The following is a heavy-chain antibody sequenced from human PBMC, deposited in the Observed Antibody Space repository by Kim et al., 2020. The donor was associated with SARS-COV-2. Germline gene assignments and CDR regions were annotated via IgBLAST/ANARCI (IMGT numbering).Heavy chain of an antibody. J-gene: IGHJ3*02. CDR1: GGSISSSSYY. Sequence: SETLSLTCTVSGGSISSSSYYWGWIRQPPGKGLEWIGSIYYSGSTYYNPSLKSRVTISVDTSKNQFSLKLSSVTAADTAVYYCARQMESYGAFDIWGQGTMVTVSS. V-gene: IGHV4-39*01. CDR3: ARQMESYGAFDI. CDR2: IYYSGST. D-gene: IGHD1-26*01.